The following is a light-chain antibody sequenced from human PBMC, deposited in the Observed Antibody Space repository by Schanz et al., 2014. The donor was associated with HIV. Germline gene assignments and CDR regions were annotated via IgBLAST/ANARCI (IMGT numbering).Light chain of an antibody. Sequence: QSVLTQPASVSGSPGQSITISCTGTSSDFGTSNYVSWYQHHPGKAPKLIIYDVNHRPSGVSYRFSGSKSGNTASLTISGLQPEDEADYYCSSLTTSSAPVFGTGTKLTVL. CDR1: SSDFGTSNY. V-gene: IGLV2-14*03. CDR2: DVN. CDR3: SSLTTSSAPV. J-gene: IGLJ1*01.